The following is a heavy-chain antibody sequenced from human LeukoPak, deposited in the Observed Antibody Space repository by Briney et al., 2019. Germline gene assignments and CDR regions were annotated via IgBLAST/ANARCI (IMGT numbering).Heavy chain of an antibody. V-gene: IGHV4-30-2*01. Sequence: SETLSLTCAVSGGSISSGGYSWRWIRQPPGKGLEWIGYIYHSGSTYYNPSLKSRFTISVDRSKNQFSLKLSSVTAADTAVYYCARAVNSRYFDWIRGFDYWGQGTLVTVSS. CDR3: ARAVNSRYFDWIRGFDY. CDR2: IYHSGST. D-gene: IGHD3-9*01. CDR1: GGSISSGGYS. J-gene: IGHJ4*02.